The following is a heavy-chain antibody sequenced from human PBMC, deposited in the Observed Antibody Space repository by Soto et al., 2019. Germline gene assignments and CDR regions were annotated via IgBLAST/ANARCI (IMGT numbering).Heavy chain of an antibody. CDR2: IGTAGDT. V-gene: IGHV3-13*01. CDR3: ARRAPGYSYGYDSMDV. Sequence: RGSLRLSCAASGFTLSSYDMHWVRQATGKGLEWVSAIGTAGDTYYPGSVKGRFTISRENAKNSLYLQMNSLRAEDTAVYYCARRAPGYSYGYDSMDVWGQGTTVTVSS. D-gene: IGHD5-18*01. J-gene: IGHJ6*02. CDR1: GFTLSSYD.